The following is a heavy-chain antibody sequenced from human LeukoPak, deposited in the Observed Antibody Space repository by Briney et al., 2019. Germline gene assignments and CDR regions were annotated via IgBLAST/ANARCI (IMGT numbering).Heavy chain of an antibody. CDR1: GFTFSSYS. J-gene: IGHJ5*02. CDR2: ISGSGGST. V-gene: IGHV3-23*01. Sequence: GGSLRLSCAASGFTFSSYSMNWVRQAPGKGLEWVSAISGSGGSTYYADSVKGRFTISRDNSKNTLYLQMNSLRAEDTAVYYCAKSTTGIRLRGWFDPWGQGTLVTVSS. CDR3: AKSTTGIRLRGWFDP. D-gene: IGHD1-1*01.